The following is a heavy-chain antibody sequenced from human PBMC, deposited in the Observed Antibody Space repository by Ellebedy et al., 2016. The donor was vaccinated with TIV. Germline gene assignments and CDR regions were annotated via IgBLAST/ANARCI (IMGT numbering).Heavy chain of an antibody. D-gene: IGHD3-10*01. Sequence: GGSLRLSCLASEFSVGVTYMSWVRQAPGKGLEWVSLIGSDGSTEFADSVKGRFTISRDNSKNTVFLQMNSLRAEDTGVYFCARFGSQHFYYGLDVWGQGTTVTVSS. V-gene: IGHV3-66*01. CDR2: IGSDGST. J-gene: IGHJ6*02. CDR1: EFSVGVTY. CDR3: ARFGSQHFYYGLDV.